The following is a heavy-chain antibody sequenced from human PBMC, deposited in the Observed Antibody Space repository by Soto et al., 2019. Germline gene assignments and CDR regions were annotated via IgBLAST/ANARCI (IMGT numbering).Heavy chain of an antibody. D-gene: IGHD4-17*01. J-gene: IGHJ5*02. CDR2: INGDGRTT. CDR1: GFTFSGYW. Sequence: GGSLILSCAASGFTFSGYWMHWVRQAPGKGLMWVSRINGDGRTTNYADSVKGRFTISRENAKNTLYLQMNSLRAEDTAVYYCPRAAYGEYWFDPWGQGTLVTVSS. CDR3: PRAAYGEYWFDP. V-gene: IGHV3-74*01.